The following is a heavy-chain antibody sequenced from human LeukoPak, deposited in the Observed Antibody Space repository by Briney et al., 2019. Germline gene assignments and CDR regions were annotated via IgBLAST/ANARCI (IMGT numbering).Heavy chain of an antibody. CDR2: IRGGGGST. V-gene: IGHV3-23*01. D-gene: IGHD3-22*01. J-gene: IGHJ4*02. CDR1: GFTFSTYA. Sequence: PGGSLRLSCAASGFTFSTYAMTWVRQAPGKGLEWVSVIRGGGGSTYYADSVKGRFTISRDNSKNTLYLQMNSLRAEDTAVYYCAKSTAKTYYYDSSGYRYFDYWGQGTLVTVSS. CDR3: AKSTAKTYYYDSSGYRYFDY.